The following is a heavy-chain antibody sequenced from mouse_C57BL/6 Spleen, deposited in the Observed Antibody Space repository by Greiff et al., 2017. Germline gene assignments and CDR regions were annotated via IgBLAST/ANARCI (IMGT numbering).Heavy chain of an antibody. CDR2: IYPGDGDT. V-gene: IGHV1-80*01. Sequence: VKLQESGAELVKPGASVKISCKASGYAFSSYWMNWVKQRPGKGLEWIGQIYPGDGDTNYNGKFKGKATLTADKSSSTAYMQLSSLTSEDSAVYFCARSTRGSNFDYWGQGTTLTVSS. CDR3: ARSTRGSNFDY. CDR1: GYAFSSYW. D-gene: IGHD1-1*01. J-gene: IGHJ2*01.